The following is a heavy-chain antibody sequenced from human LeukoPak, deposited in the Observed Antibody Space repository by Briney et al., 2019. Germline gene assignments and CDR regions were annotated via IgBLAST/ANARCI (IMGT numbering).Heavy chain of an antibody. CDR1: GFTFSNHW. CDR3: ARFALNQVLILGWAYFDY. Sequence: GGSLRLSCAASGFTFSNHWMSWVRQAPGKGLEWVANIKEDGSEKYYADSVKGRLTISRDNAKMSVSLQMNSLRAEDTAVYYCARFALNQVLILGWAYFDYWGQGILVTVST. J-gene: IGHJ4*02. D-gene: IGHD2-21*01. V-gene: IGHV3-7*01. CDR2: IKEDGSEK.